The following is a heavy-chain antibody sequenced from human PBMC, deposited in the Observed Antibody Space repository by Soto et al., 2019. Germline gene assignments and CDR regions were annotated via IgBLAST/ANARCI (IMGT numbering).Heavy chain of an antibody. Sequence: GESLKISCAASGFTFSSYAMSWVRQAPGKELEWVSAISGSGGSTYYADSVKGRFTISRDNSKNTLYLQMNSLKAEDTAVYYCARDRGSGWYYFDYWGQGTLVTVSS. D-gene: IGHD6-19*01. J-gene: IGHJ4*02. CDR1: GFTFSSYA. CDR2: ISGSGGST. CDR3: ARDRGSGWYYFDY. V-gene: IGHV3-23*01.